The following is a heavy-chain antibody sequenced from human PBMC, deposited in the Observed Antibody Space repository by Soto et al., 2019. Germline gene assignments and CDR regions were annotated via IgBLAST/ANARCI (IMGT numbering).Heavy chain of an antibody. V-gene: IGHV4-4*02. CDR2: IYHSGST. Sequence: QVQLQESGPGLAKPSGTLSLTCAVSSGSISSSNWWSWVRQPPGKGLEWIGEIYHSGSTNYNPSPKIRVTISVDKSKTQFSLKLSSVTAADTAVYYCARGGVYGDYRWYFDLWGRGTLVTVSS. D-gene: IGHD4-17*01. J-gene: IGHJ2*01. CDR1: SGSISSSNW. CDR3: ARGGVYGDYRWYFDL.